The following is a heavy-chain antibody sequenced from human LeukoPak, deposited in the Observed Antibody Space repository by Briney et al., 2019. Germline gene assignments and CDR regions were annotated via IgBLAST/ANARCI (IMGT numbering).Heavy chain of an antibody. CDR1: GFTFSNSW. D-gene: IGHD1-7*01. CDR2: IKSKTNGGTT. CDR3: TREDFWNYVM. J-gene: IGHJ4*02. V-gene: IGHV3-15*01. Sequence: GGSLRLSCAASGFTFSNSWMSWDRQAPGKGREWADSIKSKTNGGTTDYAAAVKGRFTISRDDSKNTLYIQMNSLKTDDTAVYYCTREDFWNYVMWGQGTLVTVS.